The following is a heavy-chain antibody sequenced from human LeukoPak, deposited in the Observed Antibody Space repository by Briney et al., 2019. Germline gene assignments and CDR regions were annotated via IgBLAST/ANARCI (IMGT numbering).Heavy chain of an antibody. J-gene: IGHJ5*02. Sequence: SETLSLTCTVSGGSISSGGYYWSWIRQHPGKGLEWIGYIYYSGSTYYNPSLKSRVTISVDTSKNLFSLKLSSVTAADTAVYYCARESQQLRNWFDPWGQGTLVTVSS. D-gene: IGHD6-13*01. CDR1: GGSISSGGYY. CDR2: IYYSGST. V-gene: IGHV4-31*03. CDR3: ARESQQLRNWFDP.